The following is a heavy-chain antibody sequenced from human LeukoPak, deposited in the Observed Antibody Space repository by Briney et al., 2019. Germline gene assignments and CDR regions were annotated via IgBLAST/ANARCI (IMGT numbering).Heavy chain of an antibody. J-gene: IGHJ6*03. CDR2: IYTSGST. Sequence: SETLSLTCTVSGVSISSYYWSWVRQPAGKGLEWVGRIYTSGSTNYNPSLKSRVTMSVDTSKNQFSLKLSSVTAADTAVYYCARDSGSYYYYMHVWGKATTVTISS. V-gene: IGHV4-4*07. D-gene: IGHD1-26*01. CDR3: ARDSGSYYYYMHV. CDR1: GVSISSYY.